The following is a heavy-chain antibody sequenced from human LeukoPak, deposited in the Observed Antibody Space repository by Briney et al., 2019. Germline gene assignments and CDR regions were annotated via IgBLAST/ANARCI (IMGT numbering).Heavy chain of an antibody. D-gene: IGHD1-1*01. CDR2: ISSSSSYI. CDR3: ARPLERFQAPDY. J-gene: IGHJ4*02. Sequence: GGSLRLSCAASGFTFSSYSMNWVRQAPGKGLEWVSYISSSSSYIYYADSVKGRFTISRDNAKNSLYLQMNSLRAEDTAVYYCARPLERFQAPDYWGQGTLVTVSS. CDR1: GFTFSSYS. V-gene: IGHV3-21*01.